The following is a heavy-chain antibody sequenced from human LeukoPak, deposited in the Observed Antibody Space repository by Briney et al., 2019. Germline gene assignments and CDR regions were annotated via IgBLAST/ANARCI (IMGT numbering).Heavy chain of an antibody. Sequence: ASVKVSCKASGYTFTSYCISWVRQAPGQGLEWMGWISAYNGNTNYAQKLQGRVTMTTDTSTGTAYMELRSLRSDDTAVYYCAREITGTNNWFDPWGQGTLVTVSS. V-gene: IGHV1-18*01. CDR3: AREITGTNNWFDP. CDR1: GYTFTSYC. D-gene: IGHD1-7*01. CDR2: ISAYNGNT. J-gene: IGHJ5*02.